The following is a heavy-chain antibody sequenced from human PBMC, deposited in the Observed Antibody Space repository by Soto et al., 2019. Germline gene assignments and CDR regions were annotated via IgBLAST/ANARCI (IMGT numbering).Heavy chain of an antibody. D-gene: IGHD3-16*02. J-gene: IGHJ5*02. V-gene: IGHV3-23*01. CDR1: GFTFSSYA. Sequence: GESLKISCAASGFTFSSYAMSWVRQAPGKGLEWVSAISGSGGSTYYADSVKGRFTISRDNSKNTLYLQMNSLRAEDTAVYYCAKDGPDYVWGSYRYTEAAWGQGTLVTVSS. CDR3: AKDGPDYVWGSYRYTEAA. CDR2: ISGSGGST.